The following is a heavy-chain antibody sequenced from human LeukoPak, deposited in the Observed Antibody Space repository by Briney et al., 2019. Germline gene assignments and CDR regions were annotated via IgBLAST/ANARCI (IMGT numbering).Heavy chain of an antibody. D-gene: IGHD6-6*01. V-gene: IGHV3-48*04. CDR2: ISSSSSTI. J-gene: IGHJ4*02. CDR1: GFTFSSYS. CDR3: ARDGPLEYSSSSGCDY. Sequence: GGSLRLSCAASGFTFSSYSMNWVRQAPGKGLEWVSYISSSSSTIYYADSVKGRFTISRDNAKNSMYLQMNSVRAEDTAVYYCARDGPLEYSSSSGCDYWGQGTLVTVSS.